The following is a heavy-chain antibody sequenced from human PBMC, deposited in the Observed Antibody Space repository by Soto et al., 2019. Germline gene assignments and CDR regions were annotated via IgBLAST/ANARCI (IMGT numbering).Heavy chain of an antibody. Sequence: PGGSLRLSCAASGFTFSSYSMNWVRQAPGKRLEWVSSISSSSSYIYYADSVKGRFTISRDNAKNSLYLQMNSLRAEDTAVYYCARDTLSSGYYWNPPAPDYWGQGTLVTVSS. D-gene: IGHD3-22*01. V-gene: IGHV3-21*01. CDR1: GFTFSSYS. CDR3: ARDTLSSGYYWNPPAPDY. J-gene: IGHJ4*02. CDR2: ISSSSSYI.